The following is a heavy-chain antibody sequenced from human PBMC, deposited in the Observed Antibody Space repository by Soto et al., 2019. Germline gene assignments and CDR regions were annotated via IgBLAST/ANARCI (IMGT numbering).Heavy chain of an antibody. D-gene: IGHD4-17*01. CDR2: IYCSGST. CDR1: GGSISSSSSY. CDR3: ARTTVTTYADI. V-gene: IGHV4-39*01. Sequence: PSETLSLTCTVSGGSISSSSSYWGWLRQPPGKGLEWIGSIYCSGSTYYNPSLKSRVTISVDTSKNQFSLKLSSVTAADTAAYYCARTTVTTYADIWGQGTMVTVSS. J-gene: IGHJ3*02.